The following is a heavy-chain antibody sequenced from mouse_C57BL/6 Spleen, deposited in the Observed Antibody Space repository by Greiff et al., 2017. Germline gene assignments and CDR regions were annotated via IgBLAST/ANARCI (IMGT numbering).Heavy chain of an antibody. CDR1: GYTFTSYW. CDR3: ARVIYDGYYGAMDY. Sequence: VQLKQPGAELVRPGSSVKLSCKASGYTFTSYWMHWVKQRPIQGLEWIGNIDPSDSDTHYNQKFKDKATLTVDKSSSTAYMQLSSLTSEDSAVYYCARVIYDGYYGAMDYWGQGTSVTVSS. CDR2: IDPSDSDT. V-gene: IGHV1-52*01. D-gene: IGHD2-3*01. J-gene: IGHJ4*01.